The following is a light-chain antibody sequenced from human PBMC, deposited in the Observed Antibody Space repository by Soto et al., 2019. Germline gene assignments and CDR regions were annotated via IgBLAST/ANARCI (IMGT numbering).Light chain of an antibody. V-gene: IGKV1-33*01. Sequence: DIQMTQSPSSLSASVGDRVTITCQASQDISNYLNWYQQKPGKAPKLLIYDASNLETGVPSRFSGSGSGTDLTFTISRLQPEDIATYSCQQYDNLPTFGQGTRLEIK. CDR3: QQYDNLPT. CDR1: QDISNY. J-gene: IGKJ5*01. CDR2: DAS.